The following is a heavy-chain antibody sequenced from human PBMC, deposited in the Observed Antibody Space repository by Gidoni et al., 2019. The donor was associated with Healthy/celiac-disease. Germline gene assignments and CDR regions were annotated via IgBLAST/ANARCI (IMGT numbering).Heavy chain of an antibody. CDR1: GFTFSSYS. Sequence: EVQLVESGGGLVKPGGSLRLSCAASGFTFSSYSMNWVRQAPGKGLEWVSSISSSSSYIYYADSVKGRFTISRDNAKNSLYLQMNSLRAEDTAVYYCASLLGYCSSTSCYGWFDPWGQGTLVTVSS. CDR2: ISSSSSYI. D-gene: IGHD2-2*01. CDR3: ASLLGYCSSTSCYGWFDP. V-gene: IGHV3-21*01. J-gene: IGHJ5*02.